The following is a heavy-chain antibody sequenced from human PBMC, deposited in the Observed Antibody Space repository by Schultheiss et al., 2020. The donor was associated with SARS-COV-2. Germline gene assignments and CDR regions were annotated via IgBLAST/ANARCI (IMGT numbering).Heavy chain of an antibody. CDR2: ISSSSSYI. CDR1: GFTFSSYW. D-gene: IGHD2-2*01. V-gene: IGHV3-21*04. CDR3: ARDVRDIVVVPAAIPKWSQFDY. J-gene: IGHJ4*02. Sequence: GESLKISCAASGFTFSSYWMSWVRQAPGKGLEWVSSISSSSSYIYYADSVKGRFTISRDNSKNTLYLQMNSLRAEDTAVYYCARDVRDIVVVPAAIPKWSQFDYWGQGTLVTVSS.